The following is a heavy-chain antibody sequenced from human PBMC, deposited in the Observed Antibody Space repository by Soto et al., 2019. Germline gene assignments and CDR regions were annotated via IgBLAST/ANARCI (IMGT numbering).Heavy chain of an antibody. J-gene: IGHJ4*02. CDR2: IKSDGSGT. CDR1: GFTFSSYW. CDR3: ARGDGNYYDGNGYLGRH. Sequence: GGSLRLSCAASGFTFSSYWMHWVRQAPGKGLVWVARIKSDGSGTIYADSVKGRLTISRDNARNTLYLQMNSLRAEDTAVYFCARGDGNYYDGNGYLGRHWGQGTLVTVSS. V-gene: IGHV3-74*01. D-gene: IGHD3-22*01.